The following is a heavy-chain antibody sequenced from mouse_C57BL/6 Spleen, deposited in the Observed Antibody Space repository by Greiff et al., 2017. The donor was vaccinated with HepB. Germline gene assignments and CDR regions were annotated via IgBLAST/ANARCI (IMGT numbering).Heavy chain of an antibody. Sequence: VQLQQPGAELVKPGASVKLSCKASGYTFTSYWMHWVKQRPGQGLEWIGMIHPNSGSTNYNEKFKSKATLTVDKSSSTAYMQLSSLTSEDSAVYYCARYSNFPYYFDYWGQGTTLTVSS. V-gene: IGHV1-64*01. CDR1: GYTFTSYW. CDR3: ARYSNFPYYFDY. D-gene: IGHD2-5*01. CDR2: IHPNSGST. J-gene: IGHJ2*01.